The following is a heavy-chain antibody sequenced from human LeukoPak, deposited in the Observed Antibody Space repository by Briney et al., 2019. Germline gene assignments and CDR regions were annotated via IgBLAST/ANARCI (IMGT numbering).Heavy chain of an antibody. D-gene: IGHD2-2*01. J-gene: IGHJ5*02. V-gene: IGHV1-46*01. CDR1: GYTFTSYH. CDR2: INPSGGTT. Sequence: ASVKVSCKASGYTFTSYHMHWVRQAPGQGLEWMGIINPSGGTTNYAQKFRGRVTMTRDMSTSTVYMELSSLRSEDTAVYYCARDISGGYCSSTSCPNWFDPWGQGTLVTVSS. CDR3: ARDISGGYCSSTSCPNWFDP.